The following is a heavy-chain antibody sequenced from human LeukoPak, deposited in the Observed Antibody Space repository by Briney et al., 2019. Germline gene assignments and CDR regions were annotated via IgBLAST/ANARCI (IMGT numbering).Heavy chain of an antibody. V-gene: IGHV3-48*03. J-gene: IGHJ4*02. CDR2: ISRSGRTI. Sequence: GGSLRLSCAASGFTFSSYEMNWVRQAPGKGLEWVSYISRSGRTIYYADSVKGRFTISRDNAKNSLYLQMNSLRAEDTAVYYCATVMTTVTTPDYWGQGTLVTVSS. D-gene: IGHD4-11*01. CDR1: GFTFSSYE. CDR3: ATVMTTVTTPDY.